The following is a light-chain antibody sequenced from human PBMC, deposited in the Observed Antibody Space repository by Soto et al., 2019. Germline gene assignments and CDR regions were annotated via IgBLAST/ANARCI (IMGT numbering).Light chain of an antibody. V-gene: IGLV2-14*01. J-gene: IGLJ2*01. CDR1: NSDIGTYIY. Sequence: QSVPTQPASVSGSPGQSITISCTGTNSDIGTYIYVSWYQQHPGKAPKLLIYDVSNRPSGVSNRFSGSKSGNTASLTISGLQAEDEADYYCSSYTASRTKFGGGTKLTVL. CDR3: SSYTASRTK. CDR2: DVS.